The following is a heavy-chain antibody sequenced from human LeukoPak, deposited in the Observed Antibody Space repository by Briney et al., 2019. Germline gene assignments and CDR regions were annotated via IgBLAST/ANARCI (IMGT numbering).Heavy chain of an antibody. J-gene: IGHJ3*02. CDR1: GGSFSGYY. D-gene: IGHD3-16*02. V-gene: IGHV4-34*01. Sequence: PSETLSLTCAVYGGSFSGYYWSWIRQPPGKGLEWIGEINHSGSTNYNPSLKSRVTMSVDTTKNQFSLKLSSVTAADTAVYYCARSNYVWGSYRPRQSDAFDIWGQGTMVTVSS. CDR3: ARSNYVWGSYRPRQSDAFDI. CDR2: INHSGST.